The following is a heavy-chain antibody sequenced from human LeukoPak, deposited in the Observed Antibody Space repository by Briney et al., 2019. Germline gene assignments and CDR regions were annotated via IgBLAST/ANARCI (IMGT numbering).Heavy chain of an antibody. J-gene: IGHJ4*02. CDR1: GFTFSSYG. CDR3: AKERDTMVRVFDY. V-gene: IGHV3-30*18. D-gene: IGHD3-10*01. Sequence: PGGSLRLSCAASGFTFSSYGMHWVRQAPGKGLEWVAVISYDGSNKYYADSVKSRFTISRDNSKNTLYLQMNSLRAEDTAVYYCAKERDTMVRVFDYWGQGTLVTVSS. CDR2: ISYDGSNK.